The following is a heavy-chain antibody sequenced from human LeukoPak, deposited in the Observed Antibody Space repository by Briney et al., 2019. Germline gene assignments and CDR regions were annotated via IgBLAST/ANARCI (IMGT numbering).Heavy chain of an antibody. Sequence: PSETLSLTCTVSGGSISSSSYYSGWIRQPPGKGLEWIGSISYSEITYYNPSLKSRVTISVDTSKNQFSLKLSSVTAADTAVYYCARIIIPPARFDYWGQGTLVTVSS. D-gene: IGHD2-2*01. J-gene: IGHJ4*02. CDR3: ARIIIPPARFDY. CDR1: GGSISSSSYY. V-gene: IGHV4-39*01. CDR2: ISYSEIT.